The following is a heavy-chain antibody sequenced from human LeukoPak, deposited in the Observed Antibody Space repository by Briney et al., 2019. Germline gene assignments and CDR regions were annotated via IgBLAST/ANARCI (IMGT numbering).Heavy chain of an antibody. CDR3: ARDVDRFDY. Sequence: SETLSLTGSVSSFSISSGHYWGWIRQPPGKGLEWIGSIYHSGPTYYNPSLKSRVTISVDTSKNHFSLTLTSVTAADTAVYYCARDVDRFDYWGQGTLVTVSS. V-gene: IGHV4-38-2*02. D-gene: IGHD2-21*01. CDR2: IYHSGPT. CDR1: SFSISSGHY. J-gene: IGHJ4*02.